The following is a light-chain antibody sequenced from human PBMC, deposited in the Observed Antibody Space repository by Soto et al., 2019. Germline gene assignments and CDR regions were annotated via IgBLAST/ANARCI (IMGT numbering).Light chain of an antibody. CDR2: GAS. J-gene: IGKJ4*01. CDR3: QQRSNWPLT. Sequence: EIVLTQSPGTLSLSPGERATLSVRSSQSVTSSYLAWYQQKPGQAPRLLIYGASSRATGIPDRFSGSGSGTDFTLTISRLEPEDFAVYYCQQRSNWPLTFGGGTKVDIK. CDR1: QSVTSSY. V-gene: IGKV3D-20*02.